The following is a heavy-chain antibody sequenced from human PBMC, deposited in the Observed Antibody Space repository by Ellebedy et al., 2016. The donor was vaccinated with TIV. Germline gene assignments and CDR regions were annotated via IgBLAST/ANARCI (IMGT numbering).Heavy chain of an antibody. J-gene: IGHJ6*02. CDR3: VKGAYPVPTVMAV. D-gene: IGHD3-16*01. Sequence: GEYLKISCAASGFSTSGMHWVRQAPGKGLEWVAFIRSDGSTKYYADSVKGRFTISRDTSKNTLDLQMTRLRAEDTALYYCVKGAYPVPTVMAVWGQGTMVIVSS. CDR1: GFSTSG. V-gene: IGHV3-30*02. CDR2: IRSDGSTK.